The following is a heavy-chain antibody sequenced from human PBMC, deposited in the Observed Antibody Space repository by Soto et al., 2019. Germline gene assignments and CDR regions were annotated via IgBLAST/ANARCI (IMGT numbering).Heavy chain of an antibody. CDR2: SNHGGST. D-gene: IGHD3-22*01. CDR3: ARGSRSLYYYDTSASNYFGP. CDR1: NGSLSGYY. J-gene: IGHJ5*02. V-gene: IGHV4-34*01. Sequence: SATLYLTCAFFNGSLSGYYWSWIRQPPGKGPEWIGESNHGGSTNYNPSLRSRLTISVDTSKNQFSLRLRSVTAADTAVYYCARGSRSLYYYDTSASNYFGPWGQGTLVTVSS.